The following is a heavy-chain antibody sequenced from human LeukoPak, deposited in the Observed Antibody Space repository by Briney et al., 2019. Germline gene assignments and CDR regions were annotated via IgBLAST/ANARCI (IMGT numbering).Heavy chain of an antibody. CDR3: AREVYYGSGRRFDL. CDR1: GFTFSDFY. D-gene: IGHD3-10*01. CDR2: ISSNGNII. J-gene: IGHJ4*02. V-gene: IGHV3-11*04. Sequence: GGSLRLSCSGSGFTFSDFYMSWIRQAPGKGLEWVSYISSNGNIIDYADSVKGRFTISRDNARNSLHLQMNSLRAEDTAVYYCAREVYYGSGRRFDLWGQGTLVTVSS.